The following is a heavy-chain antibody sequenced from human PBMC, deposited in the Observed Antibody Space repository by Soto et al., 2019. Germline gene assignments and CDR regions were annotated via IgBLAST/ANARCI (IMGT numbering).Heavy chain of an antibody. Sequence: SETLSLTCSVSGGSINSGGYYWTWIRQHPGKGLEWIGYIYSSGNTDYNPSLKSRVNISVDTSKNQFSLKLSSATAADTAVYYCARDRATSWFDPWGQGTLVTVSS. CDR3: ARDRATSWFDP. V-gene: IGHV4-31*03. J-gene: IGHJ5*02. CDR2: IYSSGNT. D-gene: IGHD5-12*01. CDR1: GGSINSGGYY.